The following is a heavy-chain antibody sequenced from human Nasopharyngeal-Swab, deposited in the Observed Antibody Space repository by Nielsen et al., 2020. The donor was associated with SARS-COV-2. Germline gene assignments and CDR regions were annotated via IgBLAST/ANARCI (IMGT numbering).Heavy chain of an antibody. CDR3: ARDAPAHYGAFY. D-gene: IGHD4-17*01. V-gene: IGHV3-23*01. CDR2: IKDDGTNT. J-gene: IGHJ4*02. CDR1: GFTFSLYG. Sequence: GESLKISCAASGFTFSLYGMNWVRQAPGKGPEWVSTIKDDGTNTHYADSVRGRFTISRDNSKNTLYLQMDSLRGEDTAVYYCARDAPAHYGAFYWGRGTLVTVSS.